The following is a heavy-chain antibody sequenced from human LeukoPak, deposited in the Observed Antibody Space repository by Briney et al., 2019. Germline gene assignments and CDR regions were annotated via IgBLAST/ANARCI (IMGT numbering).Heavy chain of an antibody. D-gene: IGHD1-26*01. Sequence: ASVKVSCKASGYTFTSYYMHWVRQAPGQGLEWMGIINLSGGSTSYAQKFQGRVTMTRDTSTSTVYMEPSSLRSEDTAVYYCARVVVGATGGDAFDIWGQGTMVTVSS. CDR3: ARVVVGATGGDAFDI. V-gene: IGHV1-46*01. CDR1: GYTFTSYY. J-gene: IGHJ3*02. CDR2: INLSGGST.